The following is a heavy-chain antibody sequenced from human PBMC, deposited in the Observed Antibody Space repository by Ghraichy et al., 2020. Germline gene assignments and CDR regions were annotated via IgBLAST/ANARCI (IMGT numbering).Heavy chain of an antibody. CDR2: ITHSGST. Sequence: SQTPSLTCTVSGDSMSFYSWSWIRQPPGKGLEWIGYITHSGSTNYSPSVKSRVTISLDTSKNQFSLRLTSVTAADTAVYYCARHSGSRSYPLDHWGQGTLVSVSS. CDR1: GDSMSFYS. D-gene: IGHD3-10*01. CDR3: ARHSGSRSYPLDH. J-gene: IGHJ4*02. V-gene: IGHV4-59*08.